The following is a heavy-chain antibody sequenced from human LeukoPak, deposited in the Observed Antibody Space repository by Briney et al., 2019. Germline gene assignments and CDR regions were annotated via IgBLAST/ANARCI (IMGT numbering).Heavy chain of an antibody. V-gene: IGHV4-59*11. CDR1: ADSFSSHY. CDR3: ARDLVTVTKGFDI. CDR2: ISYIGST. D-gene: IGHD4-17*01. J-gene: IGHJ3*02. Sequence: SETLSLTCAVSADSFSSHYWTWIRQPPGKGLEWIGYISYIGSTNYNPSLKSRVTISIDTSKNQFSLKLSSVTAADTAVYYCARDLVTVTKGFDIWGQGAMVSVSS.